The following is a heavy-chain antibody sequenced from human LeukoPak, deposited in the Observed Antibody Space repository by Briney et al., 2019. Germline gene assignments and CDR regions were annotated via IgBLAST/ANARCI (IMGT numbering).Heavy chain of an antibody. CDR3: ARDLSYCSSTRCYAPYYFDY. CDR2: IYTSGST. J-gene: IGHJ4*02. CDR1: GGSVGSYY. V-gene: IGHV4-4*07. D-gene: IGHD2-2*01. Sequence: PSETLSLTCSVSGGSVGSYYWSWIRQPAGKGPEWIGRIYTSGSTNYNPSLRSRATISVDKSKSQFSLKLTSVTAADTAVYYCARDLSYCSSTRCYAPYYFDYWGQGTLVTVSS.